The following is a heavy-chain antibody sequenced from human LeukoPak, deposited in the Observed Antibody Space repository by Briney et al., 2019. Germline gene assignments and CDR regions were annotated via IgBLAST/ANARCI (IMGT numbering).Heavy chain of an antibody. V-gene: IGHV1-69*10. CDR1: GGTFSSYA. J-gene: IGHJ6*02. CDR3: ARATSPIAVAGTYYYYYGMDV. CDR2: IIPILGIA. Sequence: GASVKVSCKASGGTFSSYAISWVRQAPGQGLEWMGGIIPILGIANYAQKFQGRVTITADKSTSTAYMELSSLRSEDTAVYYCARATSPIAVAGTYYYYYGMDVWGQGTTVTVSS. D-gene: IGHD6-19*01.